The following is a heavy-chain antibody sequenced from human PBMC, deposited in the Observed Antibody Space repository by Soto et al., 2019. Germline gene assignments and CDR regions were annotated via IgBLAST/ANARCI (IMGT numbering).Heavy chain of an antibody. Sequence: SETLSLTCSVSGASISSYYWSWFRQAPGKGLEYSGYIHNGERTNYNPSLESRVTISADTSKNQFSLRLSSVTAADTAMYYCSYGDSQGPIDHWGQGTLVTVSS. CDR1: GASISSYY. J-gene: IGHJ4*02. V-gene: IGHV4-59*01. D-gene: IGHD4-17*01. CDR3: SYGDSQGPIDH. CDR2: IHNGERT.